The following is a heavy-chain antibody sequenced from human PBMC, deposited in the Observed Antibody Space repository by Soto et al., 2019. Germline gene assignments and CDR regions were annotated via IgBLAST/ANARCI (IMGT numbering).Heavy chain of an antibody. D-gene: IGHD5-18*01. CDR3: ARVGYSYGPYFDY. V-gene: IGHV4-59*01. CDR2: IYYSGST. CDR1: GGSISSYY. J-gene: IGHJ4*02. Sequence: SETLSLTCTVSGGSISSYYWSWIRQPPGKGLEWIGYIYYSGSTNYNPSLKSRVTISVDASKNQFSLKLSSVTAADTAVYYCARVGYSYGPYFDYWGQGTLVTASS.